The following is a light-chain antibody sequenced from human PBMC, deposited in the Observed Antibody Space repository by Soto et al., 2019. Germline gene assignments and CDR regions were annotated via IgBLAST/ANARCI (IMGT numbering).Light chain of an antibody. Sequence: EIVLTQSPGTLSLSPGERATLSCRASQSISSSYLAWYQQRPGQAPRLRIYAASSSATGIPDRFSGGGSATDFTLTVSRLEPEDFAVYYCQQYGSSPRTFGQGTKLEIK. V-gene: IGKV3-20*01. CDR1: QSISSSY. CDR2: AAS. CDR3: QQYGSSPRT. J-gene: IGKJ2*01.